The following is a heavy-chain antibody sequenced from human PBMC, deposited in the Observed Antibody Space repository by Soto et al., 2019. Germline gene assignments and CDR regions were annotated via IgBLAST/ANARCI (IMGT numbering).Heavy chain of an antibody. CDR1: GYTFNDYG. Sequence: QVQLVQAGAEVKKPGASVRVSCKASGYTFNDYGISWVRQAPGQGLEWMGWIGPYEGVTNHAQTFQGRVTMTVDTSTTTADMELRRRTSDDTAVYYCARCYCSVGSCYTCWHFDLWGPGTLVTVTA. J-gene: IGHJ2*01. V-gene: IGHV1-18*01. CDR2: IGPYEGVT. CDR3: ARCYCSVGSCYTCWHFDL. D-gene: IGHD2-15*01.